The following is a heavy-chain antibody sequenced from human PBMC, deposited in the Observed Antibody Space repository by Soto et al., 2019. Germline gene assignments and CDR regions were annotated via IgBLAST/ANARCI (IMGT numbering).Heavy chain of an antibody. CDR3: ATAKLLLPWLFDY. D-gene: IGHD2-15*01. CDR2: IYSGGST. Sequence: GESLKISCAASGFIFSSNYMSWVRQAPGKGLEWVSVIYSGGSTFYADSVKGRFIISRDDSKNTLFLQMNSLRAEDTAVYYCATAKLLLPWLFDYWGQGTLVTVSS. CDR1: GFIFSSNY. J-gene: IGHJ4*02. V-gene: IGHV3-66*01.